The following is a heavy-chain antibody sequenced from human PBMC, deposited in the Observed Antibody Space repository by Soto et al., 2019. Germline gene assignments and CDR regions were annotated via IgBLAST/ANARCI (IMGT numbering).Heavy chain of an antibody. CDR3: ACNWGNSLRNWLAP. D-gene: IGHD7-27*01. Sequence: AASVKVSCKASAGTFPHYALSWVRQAPGQGLEWMGGIIPVLATTTYAQKFQGRVSISADESTSTAYIELSSLNSEDTAVYYCACNWGNSLRNWLAPWGQGTPVTVSS. J-gene: IGHJ5*02. CDR2: IIPVLATT. V-gene: IGHV1-69*13. CDR1: AGTFPHYA.